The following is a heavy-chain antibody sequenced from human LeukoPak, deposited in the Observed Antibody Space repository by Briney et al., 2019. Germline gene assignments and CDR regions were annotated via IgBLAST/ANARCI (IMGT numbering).Heavy chain of an antibody. J-gene: IGHJ3*02. D-gene: IGHD5-18*01. CDR3: AKEDTAMAGSAFDI. CDR1: GFSFSSSW. V-gene: IGHV3-74*01. Sequence: QSGGSLRLSCAASGFSFSSSWMHWFRQGPGKGLVWVSRITSDGRTTIYADSVKGRFSISRDNSKNTLYLQMNSLRAEDTAVYYCAKEDTAMAGSAFDIWGQGTMVTVSS. CDR2: ITSDGRTT.